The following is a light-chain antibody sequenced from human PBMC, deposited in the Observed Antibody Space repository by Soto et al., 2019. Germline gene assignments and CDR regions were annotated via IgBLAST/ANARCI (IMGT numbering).Light chain of an antibody. CDR1: SSDFGGYNY. Sequence: QCVLTQPRSVSGSPGQSVTISCTGTSSDFGGYNYVSWYQQHPGKAPKLMIYDVSKRPSGVPDRFSGSKSGNTASLTISGLQAEDEADYYCCSYAGSYTFYVFGTGTKVTVL. J-gene: IGLJ1*01. CDR2: DVS. CDR3: CSYAGSYTFYV. V-gene: IGLV2-11*01.